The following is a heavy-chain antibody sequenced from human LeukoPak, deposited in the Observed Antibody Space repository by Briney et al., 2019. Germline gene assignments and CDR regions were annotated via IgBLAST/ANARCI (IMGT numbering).Heavy chain of an antibody. CDR3: ARDYNWNPPDY. CDR1: GFTFSDAW. V-gene: IGHV3-74*01. J-gene: IGHJ4*02. Sequence: GGSLRLSCAASGFTFSDAWMHWVRQAPGKGLVWVSRIDSDGRITTYADSVKGRFTISRDNAKNTLYLQMNTLRDEDTAVYYCARDYNWNPPDYWGQGTLVTVSS. CDR2: IDSDGRIT. D-gene: IGHD1-1*01.